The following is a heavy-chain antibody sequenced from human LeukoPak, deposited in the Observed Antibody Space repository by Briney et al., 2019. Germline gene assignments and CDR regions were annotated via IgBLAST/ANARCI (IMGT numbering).Heavy chain of an antibody. CDR1: GGSISSYY. Sequence: SETLSLTCTVSGGSISSYYWSWIRQPPGKGLEWIGYIYSGSTNYNPSLKSRVTISVDTSKNQFSLKLSSVTAADTAVYYCAREVVVAAYFDYWGQGPLVTVSS. CDR2: IYSGST. D-gene: IGHD2-15*01. J-gene: IGHJ4*02. CDR3: AREVVVAAYFDY. V-gene: IGHV4-59*01.